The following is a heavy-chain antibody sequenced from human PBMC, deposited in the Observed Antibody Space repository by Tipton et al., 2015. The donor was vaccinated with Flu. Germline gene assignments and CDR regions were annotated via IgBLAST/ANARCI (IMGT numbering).Heavy chain of an antibody. CDR2: ISYDGSNK. CDR1: GFTSSSYG. Sequence: QLVQSGGGVVQPGRSLRLSCAASGFTSSSYGMHWVRQAPGKGLEWVAVISYDGSNKYYADSVKGRFTISRDNSKNTLYLQMNSLRAEDTAVYYCVKEGWLQSGEYFQHWGQGTLVTVSS. D-gene: IGHD5-24*01. V-gene: IGHV3-30*18. CDR3: VKEGWLQSGEYFQH. J-gene: IGHJ1*01.